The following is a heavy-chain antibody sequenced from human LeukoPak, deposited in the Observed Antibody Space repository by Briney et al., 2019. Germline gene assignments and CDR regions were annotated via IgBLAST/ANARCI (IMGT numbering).Heavy chain of an antibody. J-gene: IGHJ4*02. CDR3: ARDGGRDYYDSSGYTLHFDY. CDR1: GYSISSGYY. D-gene: IGHD3-22*01. Sequence: PSETLSLTCTVSGYSISSGYYWNWVRQAPGKGLEWVSYISSSSSTIYYADSVKGRFTISRDNAKNSLYLQMNSLRAEDTAVYYCARDGGRDYYDSSGYTLHFDYWGQGTLVTVSS. CDR2: ISSSSSTI. V-gene: IGHV3-48*01.